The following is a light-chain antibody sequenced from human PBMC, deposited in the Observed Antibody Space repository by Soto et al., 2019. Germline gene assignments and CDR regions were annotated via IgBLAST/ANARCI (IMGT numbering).Light chain of an antibody. J-gene: IGKJ1*01. V-gene: IGKV3-20*01. CDR1: QSVSSSY. CDR2: GAS. CDR3: QQYHSSRWT. Sequence: EIVLTQSPCTLSLSPGERATLSCRASQSVSSSYLGWYQQKPGQAPRLLIYGASSRATGIPDRFSGSGSGTDFTLTISRLEPEDFAVYYCQQYHSSRWTFGQGTKVEIK.